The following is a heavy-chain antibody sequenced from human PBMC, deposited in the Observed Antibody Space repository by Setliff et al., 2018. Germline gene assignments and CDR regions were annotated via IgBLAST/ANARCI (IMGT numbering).Heavy chain of an antibody. Sequence: PGGSLRLSCEASAFIFSSYWMTWVRQAPGKGLEWVATMNEDGRVIHYVDSVKGRFTISRDNAKNSLYLQMNSLRVEDTAVYYCARDPTRRFDYWGQGTLVTVSS. CDR1: AFIFSSYW. J-gene: IGHJ4*02. V-gene: IGHV3-7*03. CDR3: ARDPTRRFDY. CDR2: MNEDGRVI.